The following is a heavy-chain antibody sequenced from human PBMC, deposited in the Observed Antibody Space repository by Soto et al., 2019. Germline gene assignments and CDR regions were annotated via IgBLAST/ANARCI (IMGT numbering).Heavy chain of an antibody. J-gene: IGHJ4*02. CDR3: SRVNSTSSLDN. Sequence: QLRLQESGPGLVKPSQTLSLTCTVSGDSINSGDYYWSWIRQPPGKGLEWTGYIYFSGSAYLNPSLESRLSISVDTSRNQFSLKLRSVTAADTAIYYCSRVNSTSSLDNWGQGALVSVSS. CDR1: GDSINSGDYY. D-gene: IGHD4-4*01. CDR2: IYFSGSA. V-gene: IGHV4-30-4*01.